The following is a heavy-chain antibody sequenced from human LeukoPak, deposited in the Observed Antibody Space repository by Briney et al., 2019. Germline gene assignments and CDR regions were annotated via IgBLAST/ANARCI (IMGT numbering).Heavy chain of an antibody. D-gene: IGHD1-26*01. V-gene: IGHV3-7*01. CDR2: IKQDGSEK. CDR3: ARDREVGVTTILRNNF. Sequence: GGSLRLSCAASGFSFSSYWMSWVRQAPGKGLEWVANIKQDGSEKYYVDSVKGRFTISRDNAKNSLYLQMNSLRAEDTAVYYCARDREVGVTTILRNNFWGQGTLVTVSS. CDR1: GFSFSSYW. J-gene: IGHJ4*02.